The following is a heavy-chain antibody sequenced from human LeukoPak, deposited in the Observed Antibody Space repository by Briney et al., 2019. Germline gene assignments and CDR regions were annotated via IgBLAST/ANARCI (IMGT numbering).Heavy chain of an antibody. Sequence: GGSLRLSCAASGFTFSSYSMNWVRQAPGKGLEWVSYITSDSSNIDYADSVQGRFTISRDNVKNSLYLQMNSLSDEDMAMYYCTRDGGSYNFDNWGQGTRVTVSS. J-gene: IGHJ4*02. V-gene: IGHV3-48*02. CDR3: TRDGGSYNFDN. CDR2: ITSDSSNI. D-gene: IGHD3-10*01. CDR1: GFTFSSYS.